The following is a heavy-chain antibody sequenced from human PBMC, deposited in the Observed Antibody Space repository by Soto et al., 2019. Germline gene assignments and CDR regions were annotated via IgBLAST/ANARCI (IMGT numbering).Heavy chain of an antibody. V-gene: IGHV1-69*12. Sequence: VQLVQSGPELKKPGSSVKVSCRASGGTIRTYTISWVRQAPGQGLEWMGAFIPIFPAPNFAQKFKDRLTITADDSTNPAFMELSSLTSEDAALYYCATGEVVPAYPNWLDPGGQGPRVTVSS. D-gene: IGHD2-15*01. CDR1: GGTIRTYT. J-gene: IGHJ5*02. CDR3: ATGEVVPAYPNWLDP. CDR2: FIPIFPAP.